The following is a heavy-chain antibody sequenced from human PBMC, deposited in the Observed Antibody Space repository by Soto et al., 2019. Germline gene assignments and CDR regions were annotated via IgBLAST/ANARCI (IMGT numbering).Heavy chain of an antibody. D-gene: IGHD5-12*01. V-gene: IGHV3-53*02. CDR3: ARESAGYGGGYYYYYGMDV. Sequence: EVQLVETGGGLIQPGGSLRLSCAASGLTVSSNYMSWVRQAPGKGLEWGSVIYSGGSTYYADSVKGRFTISRDNSKNTLYLQMNSLRAEDTAVYYCARESAGYGGGYYYYYGMDVWGQGTTVTVSS. J-gene: IGHJ6*02. CDR1: GLTVSSNY. CDR2: IYSGGST.